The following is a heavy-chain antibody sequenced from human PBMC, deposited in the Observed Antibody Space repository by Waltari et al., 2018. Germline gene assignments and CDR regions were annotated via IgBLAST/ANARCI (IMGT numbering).Heavy chain of an antibody. D-gene: IGHD2-15*01. V-gene: IGHV3-48*03. CDR1: GFTFSSYA. J-gene: IGHJ4*02. CDR3: ARDGDYGDY. CDR2: ISSSDTI. Sequence: EVQLVESGGGLVQPGGSPRLPCAASGFTFSSYAMNWVRQAPGKGLEWVSYISSSDTIYYADSVKGRFTISRDNAKNSLYLQMNSLRAEDTAVYYCARDGDYGDYWGQGTLVTVSS.